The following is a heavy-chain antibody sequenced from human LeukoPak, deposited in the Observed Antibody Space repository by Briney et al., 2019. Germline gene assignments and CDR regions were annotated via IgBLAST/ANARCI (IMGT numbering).Heavy chain of an antibody. Sequence: SETLSLTCTVSGDSISKIGYFWDWIRQPPGKGLQWIGTFYYSGQTYHNPSLKSRVTISVDTSKNQFSLKLSSVTAADTAVYYCARVTRLFGEFSMDVWGQGTTVTVSS. J-gene: IGHJ6*02. CDR3: ARVTRLFGEFSMDV. D-gene: IGHD3-10*01. CDR1: GDSISKIGYF. CDR2: FYYSGQT. V-gene: IGHV4-39*07.